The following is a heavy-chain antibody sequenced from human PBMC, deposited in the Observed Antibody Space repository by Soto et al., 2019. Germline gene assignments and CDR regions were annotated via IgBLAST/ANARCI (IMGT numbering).Heavy chain of an antibody. V-gene: IGHV3-48*01. CDR1: GFTFSSYS. J-gene: IGHJ4*02. CDR2: ISSSSTTI. D-gene: IGHD2-21*02. CDR3: AKNCGGDCYTNFDF. Sequence: PGGSLRLSCAASGFTFSSYSMNWVRQAPGKGLEWVSYISSSSTTIYYADSVKGRFTISRDNSKNTLYLQMNSLRAEDTAVYYCAKNCGGDCYTNFDFWGQGTLVTVSS.